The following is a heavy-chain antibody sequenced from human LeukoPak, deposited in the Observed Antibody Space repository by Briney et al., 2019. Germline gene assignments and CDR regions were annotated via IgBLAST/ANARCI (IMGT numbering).Heavy chain of an antibody. J-gene: IGHJ6*03. D-gene: IGHD3-10*01. CDR2: IYTSGST. CDR1: GGSISSGSYY. CDR3: ARAHYYGSGRPMGTYYMDV. V-gene: IGHV4-61*09. Sequence: SETLSLTCTVSGGSISSGSYYWSWIRQPAGKGLEWIGHIYTSGSTNYNPSLKSRVTISVDTSKNQFSLKLSSVTAADTAVYYCARAHYYGSGRPMGTYYMDVWGKGTTVTISS.